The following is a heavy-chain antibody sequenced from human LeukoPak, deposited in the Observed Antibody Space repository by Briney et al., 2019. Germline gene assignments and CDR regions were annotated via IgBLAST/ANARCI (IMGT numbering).Heavy chain of an antibody. V-gene: IGHV3-23*01. Sequence: GGSLRLSCAASGLTFSNYAMSWVRQAPGKGLEWVSTIDVSGTRAYYADSVKGRFTISRDNSKNTLYLQMNGLRAESAAVYYCAKEADTAMVEANWFDPWGQGTLVTVSS. J-gene: IGHJ5*02. CDR2: IDVSGTRA. CDR3: AKEADTAMVEANWFDP. CDR1: GLTFSNYA. D-gene: IGHD5-18*01.